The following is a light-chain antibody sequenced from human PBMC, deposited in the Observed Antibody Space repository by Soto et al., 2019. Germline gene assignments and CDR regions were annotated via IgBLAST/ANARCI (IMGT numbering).Light chain of an antibody. CDR1: SSDIGGYNY. CDR2: EVS. Sequence: QSVLTQSASVSGSPGQSITISCTGTSSDIGGYNYVAWYQQHPDKAPKLMIFEVSNRPSGVSNRFSGSTSGNTASLTISGLLPEDEDDYYCSSYTTSSTVAFGGGTKVTVL. J-gene: IGLJ2*01. CDR3: SSYTTSSTVA. V-gene: IGLV2-14*01.